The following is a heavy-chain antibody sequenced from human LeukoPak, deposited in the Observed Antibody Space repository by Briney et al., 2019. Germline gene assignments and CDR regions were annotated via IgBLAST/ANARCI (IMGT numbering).Heavy chain of an antibody. CDR1: GYTFTSYA. Sequence: ASVKVSCKASGYTFTSYAIHWVRQAPGQGLEWMGWINPATGDTKYSQKFQGRVTVTSDTSASTVYMELSSLRSEDTAVYYCARPYGGKGPFVYWGQGTLVTVSS. CDR2: INPATGDT. CDR3: ARPYGGKGPFVY. V-gene: IGHV1-3*01. J-gene: IGHJ4*02. D-gene: IGHD4-23*01.